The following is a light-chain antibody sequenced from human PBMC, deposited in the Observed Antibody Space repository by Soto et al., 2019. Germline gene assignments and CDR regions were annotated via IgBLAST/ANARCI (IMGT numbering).Light chain of an antibody. Sequence: QSALTQPRSVSGSPGQSVTISCTGTSNDVGGYNYVSWYQQHPGKTPRLMIYDVNKRPSGVPDRFSGSKSRNTASLTISGLQADDEADYYCCSYAGTSTWVFGGGTKVTVL. V-gene: IGLV2-11*01. CDR2: DVN. CDR3: CSYAGTSTWV. CDR1: SNDVGGYNY. J-gene: IGLJ3*02.